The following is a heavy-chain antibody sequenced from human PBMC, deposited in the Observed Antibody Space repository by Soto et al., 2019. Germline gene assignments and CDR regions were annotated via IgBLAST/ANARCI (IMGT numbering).Heavy chain of an antibody. V-gene: IGHV3-74*01. CDR3: ASVSAAQYYDGMDA. D-gene: IGHD2-15*01. CDR2: IDTAGMTT. Sequence: VQLVESGGGVVQPGGSLRLSCVASEVSFSTYWMHCGRQAPGKGLMWVARIDTAGMTTTYADSVQGRFNISRHNAKNTMYLQMNSVRYDDTPISFCASVSAAQYYDGMDAWGQGTKVSV. CDR1: EVSFSTYW. J-gene: IGHJ6*02.